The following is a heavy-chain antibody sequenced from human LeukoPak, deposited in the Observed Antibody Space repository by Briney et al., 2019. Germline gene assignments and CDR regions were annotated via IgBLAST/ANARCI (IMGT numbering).Heavy chain of an antibody. CDR3: ARALPHRRLMDTTMEQHWFDP. Sequence: ASVKVSCKASGYTFTSYYMHWVRQAPGQGLEWMGIINPSGGSTNYAQKSQGRVTMTRDMSTSTVYMELSSLRSEDTAMYYCARALPHRRLMDTTMEQHWFDPWGQGTLVTVSS. CDR1: GYTFTSYY. J-gene: IGHJ5*02. D-gene: IGHD5-18*01. V-gene: IGHV1-46*01. CDR2: INPSGGST.